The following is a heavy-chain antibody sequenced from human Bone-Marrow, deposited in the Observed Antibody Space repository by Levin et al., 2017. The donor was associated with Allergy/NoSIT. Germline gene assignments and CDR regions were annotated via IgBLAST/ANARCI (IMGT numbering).Heavy chain of an antibody. CDR2: INHSGST. CDR1: GGSFSGYY. D-gene: IGHD2-15*01. CDR3: ARGRCCSGGSCYGKTYYYGMDV. J-gene: IGHJ6*02. V-gene: IGHV4-34*01. Sequence: GSLRLSCAVYGGSFSGYYWSWIRQPPGKGLEWIGEINHSGSTNYNPSLKSRVTISVDTSKNQFSLKLSSVTAADTAVYYCARGRCCSGGSCYGKTYYYGMDVWGQGTTVTVSS.